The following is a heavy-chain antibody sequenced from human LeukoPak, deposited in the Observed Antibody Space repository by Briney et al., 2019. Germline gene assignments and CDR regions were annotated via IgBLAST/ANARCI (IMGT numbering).Heavy chain of an antibody. Sequence: ASVKVSCKVSGYTLTELSMHWVRQAPGKGLEWMGGFDPEDGETIYAQKFQGRVTMTEDTSTDTAYTELSSLRSEDTAVYYCATVIVGATPLPYYFDYWGQGTLVTVSS. D-gene: IGHD1-26*01. CDR3: ATVIVGATPLPYYFDY. V-gene: IGHV1-24*01. CDR1: GYTLTELS. J-gene: IGHJ4*02. CDR2: FDPEDGET.